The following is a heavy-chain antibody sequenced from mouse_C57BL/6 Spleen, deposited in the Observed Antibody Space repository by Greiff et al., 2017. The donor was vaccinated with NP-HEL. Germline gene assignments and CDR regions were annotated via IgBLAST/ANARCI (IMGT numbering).Heavy chain of an antibody. CDR2: IYPGSGNT. D-gene: IGHD2-1*01. Sequence: QVHVKQSGPELVKPGASVKISCKASGYSFTSYYIHWVKQRPGQGLEWIGWIYPGSGNTKYNEKFKGKATLTADTSSSTAYMQLSSLTSEDSAVYYCARGGYYGNWDYWGQGTTLTVSS. V-gene: IGHV1-66*01. CDR1: GYSFTSYY. CDR3: ARGGYYGNWDY. J-gene: IGHJ2*01.